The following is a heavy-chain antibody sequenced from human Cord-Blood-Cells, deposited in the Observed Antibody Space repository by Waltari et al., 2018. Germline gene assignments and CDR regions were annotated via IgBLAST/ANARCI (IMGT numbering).Heavy chain of an antibody. CDR1: GYTFTGYY. CDR2: STPNGGGT. D-gene: IGHD3-9*01. V-gene: IGHV1-2*04. J-gene: IGHJ3*02. CDR3: ARDGILTGSNDSFDI. Sequence: QVQLVQSGAEVKKPGASVKVSCKASGYTFTGYYMHWVRQAPGQGLEWMGWSTPNGGGTNYAQKLQGWVTMTRDTSISTAYMELSRLRSDDTAVYYCARDGILTGSNDSFDIWGQGTMVTVSS.